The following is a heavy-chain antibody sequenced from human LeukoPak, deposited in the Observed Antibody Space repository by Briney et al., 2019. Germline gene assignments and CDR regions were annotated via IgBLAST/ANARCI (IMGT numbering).Heavy chain of an antibody. CDR2: ISYDGSKK. V-gene: IGHV3-30*04. CDR3: ARDVSAVGGLERPATLGY. J-gene: IGHJ4*02. Sequence: GGSLRLSCAASGFTFSSYAMHWVRQAPGKGLEWVAVISYDGSKKYHADYVKGRFTISRDKSKNTLYLQMNSLRPEDTAVYYCARDVSAVGGLERPATLGYWGQGTLVTVSS. CDR1: GFTFSSYA. D-gene: IGHD1-1*01.